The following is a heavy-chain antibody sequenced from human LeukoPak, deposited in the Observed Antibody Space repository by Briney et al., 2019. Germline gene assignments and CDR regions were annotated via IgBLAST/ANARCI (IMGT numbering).Heavy chain of an antibody. CDR1: GGSISSGGYY. J-gene: IGHJ5*02. D-gene: IGHD5-18*01. CDR2: IYHSGST. Sequence: SQTLSLTCTVSGGSISSGGYYWSWIRQPPGKGLEWIGYIYHSGSTYYNPSLKSRVTISVDTSKNQFSLKLSSVTAADTAVYYCARLRMDTAMVKAWHTWFDPWGQGTLLTVSS. CDR3: ARLRMDTAMVKAWHTWFDP. V-gene: IGHV4-30-2*01.